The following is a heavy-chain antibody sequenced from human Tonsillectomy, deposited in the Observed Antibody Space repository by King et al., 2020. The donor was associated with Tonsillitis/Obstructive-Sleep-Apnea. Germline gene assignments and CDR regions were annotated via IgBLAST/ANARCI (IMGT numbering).Heavy chain of an antibody. CDR3: AGKSGSYCYYYMDV. D-gene: IGHD1-26*01. V-gene: IGHV1-69*01. Sequence: QLVQSGAEVKKPGSSVKVSCKASGGTFSNSAISWVRQAPGQGLEWMGGIIPIFGAANYAQKFQGRVTITADESTNTAYMELSSLRSEDTAVYYCAGKSGSYCYYYMDVWGKGTTVTVSS. CDR1: GGTFSNSA. J-gene: IGHJ6*03. CDR2: IIPIFGAA.